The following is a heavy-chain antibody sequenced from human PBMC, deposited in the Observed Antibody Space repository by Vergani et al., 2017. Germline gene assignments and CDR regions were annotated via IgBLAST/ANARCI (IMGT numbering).Heavy chain of an antibody. J-gene: IGHJ3*01. D-gene: IGHD3-16*01. V-gene: IGHV5-51*01. CDR1: GYIFSNFW. Sequence: EKQLVQSGSETKKPGESLKISCQAFGYIFSNFWIGWLRQRPGRGLEWMGIIYPGDSEVKSNPTFRGQVIFSVDTSVNTAYLQWRSLQASDTATYFCASGGQGSENGGALQLWGQGTNITVSS. CDR2: IYPGDSEV. CDR3: ASGGQGSENGGALQL.